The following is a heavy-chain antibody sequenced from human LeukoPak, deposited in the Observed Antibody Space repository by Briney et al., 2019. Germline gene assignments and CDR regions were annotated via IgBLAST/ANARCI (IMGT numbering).Heavy chain of an antibody. Sequence: ASVKVSCKASRYTFTSYDINWVRQATGQRLEWMGWMNPNSGNTDYEQKFQGRVTMTRNTYISTAYMELSSLRSEDTAVYYCARGIFSPRFWPYYYYYYMDVWGKGTTVTVSS. D-gene: IGHD3-3*01. CDR1: RYTFTSYD. V-gene: IGHV1-8*01. J-gene: IGHJ6*03. CDR3: ARGIFSPRFWPYYYYYYMDV. CDR2: MNPNSGNT.